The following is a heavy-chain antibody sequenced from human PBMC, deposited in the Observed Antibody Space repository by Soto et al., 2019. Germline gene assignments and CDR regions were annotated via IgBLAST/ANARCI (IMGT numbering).Heavy chain of an antibody. D-gene: IGHD1-26*01. CDR2: LYSGGTT. J-gene: IGHJ4*01. CDR3: ARVVLVGATPDYFDH. Sequence: EVQLVESGGGLIQPGGSLRLSCAVSGFTVSRNFMSWIRQAPGKGLQWVSILYSGGTTYYTDSVKGRFTISGDNSKNIVYLQMNSLRVEDTATYYCARVVLVGATPDYFDHWGQGTLVSVSS. CDR1: GFTVSRNF. V-gene: IGHV3-53*01.